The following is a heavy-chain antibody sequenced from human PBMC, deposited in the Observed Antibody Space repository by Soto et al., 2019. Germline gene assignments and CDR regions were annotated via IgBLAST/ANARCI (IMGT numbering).Heavy chain of an antibody. V-gene: IGHV3-21*06. J-gene: IGHJ4*02. CDR1: GFIFSSYS. D-gene: IGHD3-10*01. CDR2: ISPKSDYI. CDR3: ARVSGTLERYSDLDY. Sequence: EVQLVESGGGLVKPGGSLRLSCAASGFIFSSYSMNWVRQAPGKGLEWVSSISPKSDYIYFADSMMGRFTISRDNAQNSLYLHMNNLRADDTAVYHCARVSGTLERYSDLDYWGQGTLVTVSS.